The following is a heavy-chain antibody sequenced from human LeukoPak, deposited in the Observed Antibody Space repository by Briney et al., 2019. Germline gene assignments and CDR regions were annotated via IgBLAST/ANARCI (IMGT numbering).Heavy chain of an antibody. CDR1: GFTFSSYS. D-gene: IGHD6-13*01. J-gene: IGHJ4*02. V-gene: IGHV3-21*01. CDR2: ISSSSYI. CDR3: ARDPWTRGQQLDY. Sequence: GGSLRLSCAASGFTFSSYSMNWVRQAPGKGLEWVSSISSSSYIYHADSVKGRFTISRDNAKNSLYLQMNSLRAEDTAVYYCARDPWTRGQQLDYWGQGTLVTVSS.